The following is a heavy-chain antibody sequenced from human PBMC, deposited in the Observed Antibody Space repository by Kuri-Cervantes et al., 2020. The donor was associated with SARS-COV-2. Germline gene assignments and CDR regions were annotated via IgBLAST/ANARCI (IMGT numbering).Heavy chain of an antibody. Sequence: SETLSLTCTVSGGSISSYYWSWIRQPPGKGLEWIGYIYYSGSTNYNPSLKSRVTISVDTSKNQFSLKLSSVTAADTAVYYCARSDYDGSGGFYPNLWGQGSLVTVSS. CDR2: IYYSGST. V-gene: IGHV4-59*08. J-gene: IGHJ5*02. CDR3: ARSDYDGSGGFYPNL. D-gene: IGHD3-10*01. CDR1: GGSISSYY.